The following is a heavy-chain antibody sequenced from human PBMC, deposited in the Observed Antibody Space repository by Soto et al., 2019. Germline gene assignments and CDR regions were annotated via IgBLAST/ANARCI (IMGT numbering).Heavy chain of an antibody. Sequence: QVQLVESGGGVVQPGRSLRLSCAASGFTFSSYGMHWVRQAPGKGLEWVAVIWYDGSNKYYADSVKGRFTISRDNSKNTLYLQTNSLRAEDTAVYYFAREGGVGWFGELLYPPLVDYWGQGTLVTVSS. CDR3: AREGGVGWFGELLYPPLVDY. D-gene: IGHD3-10*01. J-gene: IGHJ4*02. V-gene: IGHV3-33*01. CDR2: IWYDGSNK. CDR1: GFTFSSYG.